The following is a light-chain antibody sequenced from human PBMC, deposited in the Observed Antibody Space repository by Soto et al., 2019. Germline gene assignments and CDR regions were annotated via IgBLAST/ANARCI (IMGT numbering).Light chain of an antibody. CDR3: SSYTGSSTLG. J-gene: IGLJ1*01. CDR1: SSDVGGYNY. CDR2: EVS. Sequence: QSALTQPASVSGSPGQSITISCTGNSSDVGGYNYVSWYQQHPRKAPKLMIYEVSNRPSGVSNRFSGSKSGNTASLTISGLQAEDEADYYCSSYTGSSTLGFGTGTKLTVL. V-gene: IGLV2-14*01.